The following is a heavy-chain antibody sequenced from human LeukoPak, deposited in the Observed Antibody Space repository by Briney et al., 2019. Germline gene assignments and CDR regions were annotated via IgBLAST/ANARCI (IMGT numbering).Heavy chain of an antibody. CDR2: IYYSGST. D-gene: IGHD5-18*01. CDR1: HGSISRYY. CDR3: ARLQNRGFDYGYDDAFDV. J-gene: IGHJ3*01. Sequence: SETLSLTCIVSHGSISRYYWSWIRQPPGKGLEWIGHIYYSGSTEYSPSLKGRVTISVDTSENQVSLKVTSVTAADTAVYYCARLQNRGFDYGYDDAFDVWGQGTMVTVSS. V-gene: IGHV4-59*08.